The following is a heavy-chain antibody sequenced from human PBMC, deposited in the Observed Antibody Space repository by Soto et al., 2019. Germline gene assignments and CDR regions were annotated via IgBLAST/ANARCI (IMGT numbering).Heavy chain of an antibody. CDR2: IKSKTDGGTT. CDR1: GFTFSNAW. J-gene: IGHJ6*02. CDR3: TTDPLQLWPPYYYYGMDV. V-gene: IGHV3-15*01. Sequence: GGALGLCCAASGFTFSNAWMSWVRQAPGKGLEWVGRIKSKTDGGTTDYAAPVKGRFTISRDDSKNTLYLQMNSLKTEDTAVYYCTTDPLQLWPPYYYYGMDVWGQGTTVTVSS. D-gene: IGHD5-18*01.